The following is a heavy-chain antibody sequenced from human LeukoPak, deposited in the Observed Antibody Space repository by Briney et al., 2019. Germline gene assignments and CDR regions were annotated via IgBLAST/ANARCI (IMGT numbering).Heavy chain of an antibody. CDR3: ARGPHYDILTGPDAFDI. CDR2: INHSGRT. V-gene: IGHV4-34*01. CDR1: GGSFSDYY. D-gene: IGHD3-9*01. Sequence: KPSETLSLTCAVYGGSFSDYYWSWIRQPPGKGLEWIGEINHSGRTNYNPSLKSRVTISVDTSKNQFSLKLSSVTAADTAVYYCARGPHYDILTGPDAFDIWGQGTMVTVSP. J-gene: IGHJ3*02.